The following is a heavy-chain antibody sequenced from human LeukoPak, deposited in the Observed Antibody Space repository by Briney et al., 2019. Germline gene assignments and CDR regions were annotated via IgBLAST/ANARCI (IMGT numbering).Heavy chain of an antibody. J-gene: IGHJ1*01. Sequence: SVTVSCKASGYTFTNYGISRVRHAPGQGLELMGWIRAYNGYTNYAQKPQFRVPMTTDTSTSTAYIELRSLRSDDTAVYYCARDKAVTTEVTQHFQHWGQGTLVTVSS. V-gene: IGHV1-18*01. CDR1: GYTFTNYG. CDR3: ARDKAVTTEVTQHFQH. D-gene: IGHD4-23*01. CDR2: IRAYNGYT.